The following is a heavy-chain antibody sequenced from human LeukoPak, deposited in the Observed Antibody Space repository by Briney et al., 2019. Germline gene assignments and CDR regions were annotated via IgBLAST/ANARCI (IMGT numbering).Heavy chain of an antibody. CDR2: ISAYNGNT. CDR3: ARARLSITMVRGVANWFDP. Sequence: ASVKVSCKASGYTFTSYGISWVRQAPGQGLEWMGWISAYNGNTNYAQKLQGRVTMTTDTSTSTAYMELRSLRSDDTAVYYCARARLSITMVRGVANWFDPWGQGTLVTVSS. J-gene: IGHJ5*02. D-gene: IGHD3-10*01. CDR1: GYTFTSYG. V-gene: IGHV1-18*01.